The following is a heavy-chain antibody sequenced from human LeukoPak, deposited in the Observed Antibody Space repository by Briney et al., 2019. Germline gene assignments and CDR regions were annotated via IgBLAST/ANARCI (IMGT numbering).Heavy chain of an antibody. V-gene: IGHV1-69*04. CDR2: IIPIFGIA. Sequence: SVKVSCKASGGTFSSYAISWVRQAPGQGLEWMGRIIPIFGIANYAQKFQGRVTITADKSTSTAYMEPSSLRSEDTAVYYCARDRSRDGYKYYFDYWGQGTLVTVSS. J-gene: IGHJ4*02. D-gene: IGHD5-24*01. CDR1: GGTFSSYA. CDR3: ARDRSRDGYKYYFDY.